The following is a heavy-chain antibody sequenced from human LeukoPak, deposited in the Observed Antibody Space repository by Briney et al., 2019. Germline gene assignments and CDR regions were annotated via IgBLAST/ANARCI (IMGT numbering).Heavy chain of an antibody. J-gene: IGHJ4*02. V-gene: IGHV4-59*08. CDR3: ARHYGP. D-gene: IGHD3-10*01. CDR1: GLTGSHNY. CDR2: IYYSGNT. Sequence: GSLRLSCAASGLTGSHNYVSWVRQAPGKGLEWIGYIYYSGNTNYNPSLKSRVTISVDTSKNQFSLKLNSVTATDTAVYYCARHYGPWGQGTLVTVSS.